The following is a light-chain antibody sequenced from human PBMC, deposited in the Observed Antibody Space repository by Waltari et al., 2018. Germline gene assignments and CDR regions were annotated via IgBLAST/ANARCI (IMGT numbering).Light chain of an antibody. CDR1: QSVSSN. CDR3: QQYNNWPPT. V-gene: IGKV3-15*01. Sequence: EIVLTQSPATLSVSTGEPATLTCRASQSVSSNLAWYQQKPGQAPRLLIYRASTRATGIPARFSGSGSGTEFTLTISSLQSEDFAVYYCQQYNNWPPTFGQGTKVEIK. CDR2: RAS. J-gene: IGKJ1*01.